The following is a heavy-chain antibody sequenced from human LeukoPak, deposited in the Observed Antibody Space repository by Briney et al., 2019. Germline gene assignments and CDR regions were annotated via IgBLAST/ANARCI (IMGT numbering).Heavy chain of an antibody. J-gene: IGHJ4*02. V-gene: IGHV3-49*04. D-gene: IGHD6-13*01. CDR2: IRSKAYGGTT. CDR3: TRDHVAAAGTGSQFAY. CDR1: GFSFSTYA. Sequence: GGSLRLSCAASGFSFSTYAMTWVRQAPGKGLEWEGFIRSKAYGGTTESAASVTGRFTISRDDSKTIAYLQMNSLKTEDTAVYYCTRDHVAAAGTGSQFAYWGQGPLVTVSA.